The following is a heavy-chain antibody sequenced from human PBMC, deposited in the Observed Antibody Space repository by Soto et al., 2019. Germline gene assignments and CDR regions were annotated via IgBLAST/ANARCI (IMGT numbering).Heavy chain of an antibody. CDR1: GFTFGNYA. CDR2: ITGIDGRT. Sequence: GFLRLSCVGSGFTFGNYAMSWVRQAPGKGLEWVSSITGIDGRTYYADSVKGRFTISRDNPKNTLYLQMNNLRAEDTAMFYCAKDRGPYCSGGICYPPSWFDPWGQGTQVTVS. J-gene: IGHJ5*02. CDR3: AKDRGPYCSGGICYPPSWFDP. V-gene: IGHV3-23*01. D-gene: IGHD2-15*01.